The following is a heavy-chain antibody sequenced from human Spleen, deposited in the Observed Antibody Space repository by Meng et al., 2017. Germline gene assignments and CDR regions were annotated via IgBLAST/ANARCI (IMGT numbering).Heavy chain of an antibody. V-gene: IGHV1-2*06. CDR1: GYTFTDYY. CDR3: ARLYCSGGSCYFDY. CDR2: INPNSGGT. D-gene: IGHD2-15*01. Sequence: QVQLVQSGADVKKPGAAVKFSCRTSGYTFTDYYILWVRQAPGQGLEWMAQINPNSGGTKYAQKFQGRVTMTRDTSISTAYMELSRLRSDDTAVYYCARLYCSGGSCYFDYWGQGTLVTVSS. J-gene: IGHJ4*02.